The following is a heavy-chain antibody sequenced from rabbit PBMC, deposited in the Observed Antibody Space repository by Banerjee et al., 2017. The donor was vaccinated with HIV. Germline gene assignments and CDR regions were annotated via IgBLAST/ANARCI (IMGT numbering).Heavy chain of an antibody. CDR1: GFDFSTNT. V-gene: IGHV1S45*01. CDR3: AREYAGDAGNNYATRLDL. Sequence: QEQLEESGGDLVKPGASLTLTCTASGFDFSTNTMCWVRQAPGKGLEWIACIHTGNDNTYYASWAKGRFSISKTSSTTVTLQMTSLTAADTATYFCAREYAGDAGNNYATRLDLWGPGTLVTVS. D-gene: IGHD8-1*01. J-gene: IGHJ3*01. CDR2: IHTGNDNT.